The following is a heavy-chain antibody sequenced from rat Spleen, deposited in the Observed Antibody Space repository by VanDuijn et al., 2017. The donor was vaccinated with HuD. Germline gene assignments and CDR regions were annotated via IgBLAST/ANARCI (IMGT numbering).Heavy chain of an antibody. CDR1: GFTFSDYN. CDR2: IVYDGTRT. V-gene: IGHV5S10*01. CDR3: ARSDGTHYYLPFAD. D-gene: IGHD1-12*02. J-gene: IGHJ3*01. Sequence: EVQLVESGGDLVQPGRSLKLSCAASGFTFSDYNMAWVRQAPKKGLEWVATIVYDGTRTYFRDSVKGRFTLSRDNAKSSLYLQMDSLGSEDTATYYCARSDGTHYYLPFADWGQGILVTVSS.